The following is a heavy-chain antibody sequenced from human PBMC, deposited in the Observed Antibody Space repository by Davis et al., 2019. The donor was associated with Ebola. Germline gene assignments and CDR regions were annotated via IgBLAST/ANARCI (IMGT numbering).Heavy chain of an antibody. J-gene: IGHJ3*01. CDR2: ISSSPTYI. Sequence: PGGSLRLSCAASGFSFTRYNMNWVRQAPGRGLEWVSSISSSPTYIYYADSVKGRFTTSRDNFKNSLYLQMNSLRAEDTAVYYCTRGGPGGSVAVAFNVWGQGTMVTVSS. V-gene: IGHV3-21*06. D-gene: IGHD6-19*01. CDR1: GFSFTRYN. CDR3: TRGGPGGSVAVAFNV.